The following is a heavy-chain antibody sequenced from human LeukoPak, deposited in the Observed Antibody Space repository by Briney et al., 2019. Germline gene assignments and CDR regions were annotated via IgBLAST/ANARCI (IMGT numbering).Heavy chain of an antibody. CDR3: ARGAAVLRFLEWVPESGLFDY. J-gene: IGHJ4*02. CDR1: GYTFTSYG. CDR2: ISAYNGNT. D-gene: IGHD3-3*01. Sequence: ASVKVSXKASGYTFTSYGISWVRQAPGQGLEWMGWISAYNGNTNYAQKLQGRVTMTTDTSTSTAYMELRSLRSDDTAVYYCARGAAVLRFLEWVPESGLFDYWGQGTLVTVSS. V-gene: IGHV1-18*01.